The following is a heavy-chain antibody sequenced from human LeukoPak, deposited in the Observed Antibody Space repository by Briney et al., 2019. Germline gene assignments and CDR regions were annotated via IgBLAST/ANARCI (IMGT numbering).Heavy chain of an antibody. J-gene: IGHJ4*02. CDR1: GFTFDDYA. Sequence: PGRSLRLSCAASGFTFDDYAMHWVRQAPGKGLEWVSGISWNSGSIGYADSVKGRFTISRDNAKNSPYLQMNSLRAEDTALYYCAKDGREFGGYDPAFDYWGQGTLVTVSS. D-gene: IGHD5-12*01. CDR3: AKDGREFGGYDPAFDY. CDR2: ISWNSGSI. V-gene: IGHV3-9*01.